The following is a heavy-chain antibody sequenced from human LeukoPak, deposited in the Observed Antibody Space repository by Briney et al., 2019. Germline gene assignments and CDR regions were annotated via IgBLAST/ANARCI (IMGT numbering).Heavy chain of an antibody. V-gene: IGHV6-1*01. CDR3: ARGDHHVDPWYFDY. Sequence: SQTLSLTCAISGDSVSSDSAAWNWIRQSPSRGLEWLGRTYYRSKWYNDYAVSVKSRITINPDTSKNQFSLQLNSVTPEDTAVYYCARGDHHVDPWYFDYWGQGTLVTVSS. CDR1: GDSVSSDSAA. J-gene: IGHJ4*02. CDR2: TYYRSKWYN. D-gene: IGHD3/OR15-3a*01.